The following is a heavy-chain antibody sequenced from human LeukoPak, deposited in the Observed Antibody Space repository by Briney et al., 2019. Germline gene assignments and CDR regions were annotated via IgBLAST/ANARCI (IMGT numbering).Heavy chain of an antibody. CDR2: IYDSGST. CDR3: ARGSGYSYGLDY. D-gene: IGHD5-18*01. CDR1: GGSISSYY. Sequence: SETLSLTCTVSGGSISSYYWSWIRQPPGKGLEWIGYIYDSGSTNYNPSLKSRVTISVDTSKNQFSLKLSSVTAADTAVYYCARGSGYSYGLDYWGQGTLVTVSS. V-gene: IGHV4-59*01. J-gene: IGHJ4*02.